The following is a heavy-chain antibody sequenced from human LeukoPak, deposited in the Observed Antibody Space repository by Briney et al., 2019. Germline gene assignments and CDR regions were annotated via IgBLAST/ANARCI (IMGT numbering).Heavy chain of an antibody. V-gene: IGHV3-48*04. CDR3: TTEGARSSSGWYSIGFY. Sequence: GGSLRLSCAASGFTFNTYSIDWVRQAPGKGLEWVSYISYSSRTTYADSVKGRFTISRDNAKNSVYLQMNSLKTEDTAVYYCTTEGARSSSGWYSIGFYWSQGTLVTVSS. CDR2: ISYSSRTT. CDR1: GFTFNTYS. D-gene: IGHD6-19*01. J-gene: IGHJ4*02.